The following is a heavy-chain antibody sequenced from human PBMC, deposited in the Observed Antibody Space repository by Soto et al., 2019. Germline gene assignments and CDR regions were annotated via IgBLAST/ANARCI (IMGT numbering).Heavy chain of an antibody. J-gene: IGHJ4*02. CDR2: IYYSGTT. D-gene: IGHD3-9*01. CDR1: GGSISSGDYY. Sequence: QVQLQESGPGLVKPSQTLSLTCTVSGGSISSGDYYWSWIRQPPGKGLDWIGYIYYSGTTYYNPSLKSLVTISVDTSKNQFSLKLSSVTAADTAVYYCARAYYDILAGYYRFFDYWGQGTLVTVSS. V-gene: IGHV4-30-4*01. CDR3: ARAYYDILAGYYRFFDY.